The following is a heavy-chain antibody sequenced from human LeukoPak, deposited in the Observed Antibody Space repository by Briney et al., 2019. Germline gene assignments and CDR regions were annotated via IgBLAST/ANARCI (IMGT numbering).Heavy chain of an antibody. Sequence: GGSLRLSCAASGFTFSSYAMGWVRQTPEKGPEWVSAIRDAGSAYYADSVKGRFTISRDNSKNTLYLQMDSLRGEDTAVYYCAVRGSAWGGPFNYWGRGTLVTVSS. CDR1: GFTFSSYA. CDR2: IRDAGSA. V-gene: IGHV3-23*01. J-gene: IGHJ4*02. D-gene: IGHD6-19*01. CDR3: AVRGSAWGGPFNY.